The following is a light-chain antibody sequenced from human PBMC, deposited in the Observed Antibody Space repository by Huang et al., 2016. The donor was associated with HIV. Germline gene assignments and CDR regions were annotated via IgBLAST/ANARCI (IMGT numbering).Light chain of an antibody. CDR3: QQYGSSPYT. CDR2: GAS. J-gene: IGKJ2*01. Sequence: EIVLTQSPGTLSLSPGERATLSCRASQTISSTYLAWYQQKPGQAPRLLIYGASSRATGIPDRFTGSASGTDFTLTISRLEPEDFAVYYCQQYGSSPYTFGQGTKLEI. CDR1: QTISSTY. V-gene: IGKV3-20*01.